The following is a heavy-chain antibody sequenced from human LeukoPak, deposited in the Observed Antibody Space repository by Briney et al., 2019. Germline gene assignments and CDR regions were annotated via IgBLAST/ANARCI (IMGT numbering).Heavy chain of an antibody. Sequence: ASVKVSCKASGYTFTNYGISWVRQAPGQGLEWMGWISAYNGNTNYAQKLQGRVTMTTDTSTSTAYMELRSLRSDDTAVYYCARGYDFWSGYYTNYFDYWGQGTLVTVSS. CDR3: ARGYDFWSGYYTNYFDY. J-gene: IGHJ4*02. V-gene: IGHV1-18*01. D-gene: IGHD3-3*01. CDR2: ISAYNGNT. CDR1: GYTFTNYG.